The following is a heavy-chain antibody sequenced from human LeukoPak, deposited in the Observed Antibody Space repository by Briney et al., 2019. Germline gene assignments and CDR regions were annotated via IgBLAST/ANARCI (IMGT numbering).Heavy chain of an antibody. CDR1: GGTFSSYA. CDR3: ARDLGYYYGSGSYYTPYYYYGMDV. Sequence: SVKVSCKASGGTFSSYAISWVRQAPGQGLEWMGRIIPILGIANYAQKFQGRVMITADKSTSTAYMELSSLRSEDTAVYYCARDLGYYYGSGSYYTPYYYYGMDVWGQGTTVTVSS. J-gene: IGHJ6*02. V-gene: IGHV1-69*04. CDR2: IIPILGIA. D-gene: IGHD3-10*01.